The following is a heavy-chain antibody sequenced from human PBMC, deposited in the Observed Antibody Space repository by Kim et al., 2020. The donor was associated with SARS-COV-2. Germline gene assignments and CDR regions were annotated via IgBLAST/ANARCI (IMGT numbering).Heavy chain of an antibody. V-gene: IGHV3-23*01. CDR2: ISTSGGTT. J-gene: IGHJ2*01. CDR3: ARELSGHRNFDL. Sequence: GGSLRLSCAASGFTFSSSVMDWVRQAPGKGLEWISVISTSGGTTYYADSVKGRFTISRDNSKNTLYLQMDSLRVEETALYYCARELSGHRNFDLWGRGTL. CDR1: GFTFSSSV. D-gene: IGHD1-26*01.